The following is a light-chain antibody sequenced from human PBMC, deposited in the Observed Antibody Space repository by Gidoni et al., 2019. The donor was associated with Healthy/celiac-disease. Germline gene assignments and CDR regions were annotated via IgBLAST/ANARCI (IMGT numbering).Light chain of an antibody. CDR2: DAS. CDR3: QQYDDLHPT. Sequence: DIQMTQSQSSLSASVGDRVTITCQASQDISNYLNWYQQKPGKAPKLLIYDASNLETGVPSRFSGRGSGTDFTFTISSLQPEDIATYYCQQYDDLHPTFGGGTKVEIK. V-gene: IGKV1-33*01. J-gene: IGKJ4*01. CDR1: QDISNY.